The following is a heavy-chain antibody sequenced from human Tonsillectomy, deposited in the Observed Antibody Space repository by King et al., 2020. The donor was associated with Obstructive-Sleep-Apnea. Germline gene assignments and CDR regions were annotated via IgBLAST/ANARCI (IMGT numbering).Heavy chain of an antibody. CDR1: GFTFSSYA. D-gene: IGHD5-12*01. CDR2: ISGSGGST. J-gene: IGHJ4*02. Sequence: VQLVESGGGLVQPGGSLRLSCAASGFTFSSYAMSWVRQAPGKGLEWVSAISGSGGSTYYADPVKGRFTISRDNSKNKLYLQMNSLRAEDTAVYYCAKSTGVATRGYDYWGQGTLVTVSS. CDR3: AKSTGVATRGYDY. V-gene: IGHV3-23*04.